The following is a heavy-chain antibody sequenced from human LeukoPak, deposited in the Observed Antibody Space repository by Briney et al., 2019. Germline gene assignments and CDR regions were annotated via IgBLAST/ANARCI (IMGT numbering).Heavy chain of an antibody. CDR3: ARSRHCSSTSCFPGGYFDY. J-gene: IGHJ4*02. Sequence: GSLRLSCAASGFTFSNAWMSWVRQPPGKGLEWIGEINHSGSTNYNPSLKSRVTISVDTSKNQFSLKLSSVTAADTAVYYCARSRHCSSTSCFPGGYFDYWGQGTLVTVSS. CDR2: INHSGST. D-gene: IGHD2-2*01. CDR1: GFTFSNAW. V-gene: IGHV4-34*01.